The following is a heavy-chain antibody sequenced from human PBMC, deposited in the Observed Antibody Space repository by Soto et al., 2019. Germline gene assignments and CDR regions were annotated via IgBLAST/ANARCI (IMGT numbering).Heavy chain of an antibody. D-gene: IGHD3-22*01. V-gene: IGHV1-3*01. Sequence: ASVKVSCKASGYTFTSYAMHWVRQAPGQRLEWMGWINAGNGNTKYSQKFQGRVTITRDTSASTAYMELSSLRSEDTAVYYCAIAPRFTKDSSRYYKGYCYFDLWGRRTLVTVSS. CDR2: INAGNGNT. CDR3: AIAPRFTKDSSRYYKGYCYFDL. J-gene: IGHJ2*01. CDR1: GYTFTSYA.